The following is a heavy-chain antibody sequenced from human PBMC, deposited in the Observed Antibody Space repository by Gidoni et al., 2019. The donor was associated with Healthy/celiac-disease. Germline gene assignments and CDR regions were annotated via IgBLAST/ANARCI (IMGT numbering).Heavy chain of an antibody. CDR1: GFPFSSYA. Sequence: EVQLLASGGGLVQPGGSLRLSCAASGFPFSSYAMSWVRPAPGKGLEWVSALSGSGGRTYYAESVKGRFTISRDNSKNTLYLQMNSLRAEDTAVYYCAKVADIVVVPAADFDYWGQGTLVTVSS. V-gene: IGHV3-23*01. CDR2: LSGSGGRT. CDR3: AKVADIVVVPAADFDY. D-gene: IGHD2-2*01. J-gene: IGHJ4*02.